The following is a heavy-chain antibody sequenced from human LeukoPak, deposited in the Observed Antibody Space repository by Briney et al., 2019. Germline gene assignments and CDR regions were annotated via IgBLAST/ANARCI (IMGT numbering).Heavy chain of an antibody. D-gene: IGHD1-7*01. V-gene: IGHV3-7*01. Sequence: GRSLRLSCAASGFTLSRHGIHWVRQAPGKGLEWVANINQHGSESYYVDSVKGRFIISRDNAKNSLYLHMSSLRGDDMAVYYCARGDITGTTSFLLEPWGQGTLVTVSS. CDR3: ARGDITGTTSFLLEP. CDR1: GFTLSRHG. J-gene: IGHJ5*02. CDR2: INQHGSES.